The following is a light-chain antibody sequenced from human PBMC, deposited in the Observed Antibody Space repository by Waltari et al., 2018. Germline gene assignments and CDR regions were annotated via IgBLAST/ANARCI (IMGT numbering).Light chain of an antibody. Sequence: EIVLTQSPATLSLSAAETPALSCRASQSVSSYLAWYQQKPGQAPRLLIHDASNRATGIPARFSGSGSGTDFTLTISSLEPEDFAVYYCQQRSSNWFTFGGGTKVEIK. CDR1: QSVSSY. CDR2: DAS. V-gene: IGKV3-11*01. CDR3: QQRSSNWFT. J-gene: IGKJ4*01.